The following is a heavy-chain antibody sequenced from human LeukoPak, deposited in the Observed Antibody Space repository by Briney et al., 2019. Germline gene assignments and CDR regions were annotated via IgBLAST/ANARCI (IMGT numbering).Heavy chain of an antibody. J-gene: IGHJ5*02. CDR3: AKDLSYANWFDP. CDR1: GFTFSSYG. V-gene: IGHV3-30*18. Sequence: GGSLRLSCAASGFTFSSYGMHWVRQAPGKGLEWVAVISYDGSNKYYADSVKGRFTISRDNSKNTLYLQINSLRAEDTAVYYCAKDLSYANWFDPWGQGTLVTVSS. D-gene: IGHD1-26*01. CDR2: ISYDGSNK.